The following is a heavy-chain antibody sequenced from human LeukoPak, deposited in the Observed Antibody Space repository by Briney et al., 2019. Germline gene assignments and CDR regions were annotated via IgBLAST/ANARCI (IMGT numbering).Heavy chain of an antibody. Sequence: SETLSLTCTVSSGPISSGGFSWTRIRQPPGKGLEWIAYIFQSGSPSYNPSLRSRVTISVDTSTNQFSLRLNSVTAADTAMYYCARDRAGLGLLDFWGQGTMVTVFS. D-gene: IGHD1-26*01. CDR3: ARDRAGLGLLDF. CDR2: IFQSGSP. J-gene: IGHJ3*01. V-gene: IGHV4-30-2*01. CDR1: SGPISSGGFS.